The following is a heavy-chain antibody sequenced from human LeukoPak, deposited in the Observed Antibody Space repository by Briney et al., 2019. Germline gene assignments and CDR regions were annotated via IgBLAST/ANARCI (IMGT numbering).Heavy chain of an antibody. J-gene: IGHJ5*02. CDR1: GYTFTSYD. CDR3: ARGGVVVPAPSWFDP. V-gene: IGHV1-8*01. D-gene: IGHD2-2*01. CDR2: MNPNSGNT. Sequence: GASVKVPCKASGYTFTSYDINWVRQATGQGLEWMGWMNPNSGNTGYAQKFQGRLTMTRNTSISTAYMELSSLRSEDTTVYYCARGGVVVPAPSWFDPWGQGTLVTVSS.